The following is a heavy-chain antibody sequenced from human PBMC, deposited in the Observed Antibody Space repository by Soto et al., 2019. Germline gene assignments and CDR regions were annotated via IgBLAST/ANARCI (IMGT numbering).Heavy chain of an antibody. J-gene: IGHJ6*02. D-gene: IGHD4-4*01. CDR1: GFTASSNY. CDR3: ARGSVTDAYGMDV. V-gene: IGHV3-53*01. Sequence: GGSLRLSCAASGFTASSNYMSWVRQAPGKGLEWVSVIYSGGSTYYADSVKGRFTISRDNSKNTLYLQMNSLRAEDTAVYYCARGSVTDAYGMDVWVQGTTVTVSS. CDR2: IYSGGST.